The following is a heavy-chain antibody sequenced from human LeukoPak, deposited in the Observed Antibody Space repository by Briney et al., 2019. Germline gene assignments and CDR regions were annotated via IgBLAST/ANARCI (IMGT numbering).Heavy chain of an antibody. CDR2: IRYDGSNK. CDR1: GFMFSSYG. D-gene: IGHD3-3*01. V-gene: IGHV3-30*02. Sequence: PGGSLRLSCAASGFMFSSYGMHWVRQAPGKGLEWVALIRYDGSNKYYVDSVKGRFTISRDNSKNTLYLQMNSLRAEDTAVYYCASSQIFGTLFYWGQGTLVTVSS. CDR3: ASSQIFGTLFY. J-gene: IGHJ4*02.